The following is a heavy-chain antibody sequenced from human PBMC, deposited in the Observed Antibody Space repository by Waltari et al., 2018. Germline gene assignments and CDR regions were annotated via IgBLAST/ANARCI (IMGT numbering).Heavy chain of an antibody. CDR1: GGSISSYY. CDR2: SYTSGST. CDR3: ARVSGSSPGYYFDY. D-gene: IGHD6-13*01. V-gene: IGHV4-4*07. J-gene: IGHJ4*02. Sequence: QVQLQESGPGLVKPSETLSLTCTVSGGSISSYYWSWIRQPAGKGLEWIGRSYTSGSTNSNPSLQSRVTMSVDTSNNQFSLKLSSVTAADTAVYYCARVSGSSPGYYFDYWGQGTLVTVSS.